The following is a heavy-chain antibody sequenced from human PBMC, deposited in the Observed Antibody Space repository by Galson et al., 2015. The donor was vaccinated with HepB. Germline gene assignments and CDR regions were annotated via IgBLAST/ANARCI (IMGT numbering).Heavy chain of an antibody. CDR2: VIPVLGIT. J-gene: IGHJ4*02. D-gene: IGHD3-3*01. CDR1: GGTFSSYA. CDR3: ARDSTGYNFWSGYDY. V-gene: IGHV1-69*04. Sequence: SVKVSCKASGGTFSSYAISWVRQAPGQGLEWMGRVIPVLGITNYAQKFQGRVTITADKSTSTAYMELSSLRSEDTAVYYCARDSTGYNFWSGYDYWGQGTLVTVSS.